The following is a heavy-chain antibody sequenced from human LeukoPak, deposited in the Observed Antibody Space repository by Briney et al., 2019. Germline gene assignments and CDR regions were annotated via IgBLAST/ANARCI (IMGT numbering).Heavy chain of an antibody. CDR3: ATDHYDYGGNSGLSY. V-gene: IGHV1-24*01. CDR2: FDPEDGET. D-gene: IGHD4-23*01. Sequence: GASVKVSCKVSGYTLTELSTHWVRQAPGKGLEWMGGFDPEDGETIYAQKFQGRVTMTEDTSTDTAYMELSSLRSEDTAVYYCATDHYDYGGNSGLSYWGQGTLVTVSS. CDR1: GYTLTELS. J-gene: IGHJ4*02.